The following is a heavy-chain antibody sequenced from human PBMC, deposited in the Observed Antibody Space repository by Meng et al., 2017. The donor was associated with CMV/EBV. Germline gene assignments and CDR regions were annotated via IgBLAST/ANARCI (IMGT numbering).Heavy chain of an antibody. Sequence: SVKVSCKASGGTFSTYAINWVRQAPGQGLEWMGGIIPIFGTPNYAQKLQGRVTIATDESTSTAYMELRSLRSDDTAVYYCASGGRGTYYDFWSGYSYFDYWGQGTLVTVSS. D-gene: IGHD3-3*01. CDR1: GGTFSTYA. J-gene: IGHJ4*02. CDR2: IIPIFGTP. CDR3: ASGGRGTYYDFWSGYSYFDY. V-gene: IGHV1-69*05.